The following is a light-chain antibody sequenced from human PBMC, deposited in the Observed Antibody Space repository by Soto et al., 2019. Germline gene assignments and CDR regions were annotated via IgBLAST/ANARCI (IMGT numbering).Light chain of an antibody. CDR2: GAS. Sequence: EIVMTQSPATLSVSPGERATLSCRASQSVSNNLAWYQQKPGQTPRLLIYGASTRATGIPVRFSGSGSGTEFTLTISSLQSEDFAVYYCQQYNKWPTVTFGQGTKVDIK. J-gene: IGKJ2*01. V-gene: IGKV3-15*01. CDR3: QQYNKWPTVT. CDR1: QSVSNN.